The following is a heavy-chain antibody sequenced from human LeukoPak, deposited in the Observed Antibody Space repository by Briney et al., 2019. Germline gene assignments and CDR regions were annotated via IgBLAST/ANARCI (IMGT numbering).Heavy chain of an antibody. D-gene: IGHD5-18*01. CDR1: GGSFSGYY. Sequence: SETLSLTCAVYGGSFSGYYWSWIRQPPGKGREWIGEINHSGSTNYNPSLKSRVTISVDTSKNQFSLKLSSVTSADTAVYYCAREDTAMGLAPFDYWGQGTLVTVSS. CDR3: AREDTAMGLAPFDY. CDR2: INHSGST. V-gene: IGHV4-34*01. J-gene: IGHJ4*02.